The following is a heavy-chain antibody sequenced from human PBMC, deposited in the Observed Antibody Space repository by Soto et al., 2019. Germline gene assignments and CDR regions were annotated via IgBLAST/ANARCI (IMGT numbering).Heavy chain of an antibody. D-gene: IGHD1-1*01. V-gene: IGHV3-15*01. J-gene: IGHJ6*02. CDR1: GFTFSNAW. CDR2: IKSKTDGGTT. CDR3: TTPYLGLLTTEYYYYYGMDV. Sequence: GGSLRLSCAASGFTFSNAWMSWVRQAPGKGLEWVGRIKSKTDGGTTDYAAPVKGRFTISRDDSKNTLYLQMNSLKTEDTAVYHCTTPYLGLLTTEYYYYYGMDVWGQGTTVTVSS.